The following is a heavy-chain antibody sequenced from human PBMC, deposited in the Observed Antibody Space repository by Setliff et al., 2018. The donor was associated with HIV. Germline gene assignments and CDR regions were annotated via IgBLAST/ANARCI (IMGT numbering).Heavy chain of an antibody. D-gene: IGHD4-17*01. V-gene: IGHV1-2*02. Sequence: ASVKVSCKASGHTFTNVDIHWLRRATGQGLEWMGWIKPDTGGTNYAQKFQGRVTMTRDTSITTAYMELSRLGSDDTAVYYCATDDYGGDSFDNWGQGTLVTVSS. CDR1: GHTFTNVD. J-gene: IGHJ4*02. CDR2: IKPDTGGT. CDR3: ATDDYGGDSFDN.